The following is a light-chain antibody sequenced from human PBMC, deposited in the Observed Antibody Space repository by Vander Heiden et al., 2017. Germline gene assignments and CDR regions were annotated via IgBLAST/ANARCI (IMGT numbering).Light chain of an antibody. J-gene: IGLJ3*02. V-gene: IGLV3-19*01. Sequence: SSALTQDPAVSVALGQTVRLTCHGDSLSTYYVNWSKKKPGQAPVRVIYGKTNRPSGIPDRFSGSTSGATASLTITGAQAEDEADYYCHSRDSRGHHLEVFGGGTKLTVL. CDR3: HSRDSRGHHLEV. CDR2: GKT. CDR1: SLSTYY.